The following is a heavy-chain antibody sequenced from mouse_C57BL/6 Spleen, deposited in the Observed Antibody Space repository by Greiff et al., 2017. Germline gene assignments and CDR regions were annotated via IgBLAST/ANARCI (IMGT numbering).Heavy chain of an antibody. V-gene: IGHV5-15*01. CDR3: ARVLRYLYAMDY. D-gene: IGHD1-1*01. CDR1: GFTFSDYG. CDR2: ISNLAYSI. J-gene: IGHJ4*01. Sequence: EVKLMESGGGLVQPGGSLKLSCAASGFTFSDYGMAWVRQAPRKGPEWVAFISNLAYSIYYADTVTGRFTISRENAKNTLYLEMSSLRSEDTAMYYCARVLRYLYAMDYWGQGTSVTVSS.